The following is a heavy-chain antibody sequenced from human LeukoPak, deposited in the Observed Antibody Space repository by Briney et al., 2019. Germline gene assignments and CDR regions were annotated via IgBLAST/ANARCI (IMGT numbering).Heavy chain of an antibody. CDR1: GGSISSSSYY. Sequence: SETLSLTCTVSGGSISSSSYYWGWIRQPPGKGLEWIGSIYYSRSTYYNPSLKSRVTISVDTSKNQFSLKLSSVTAADTAVYYCARGKYGSGSFFDYWGQGTLVTVSS. CDR3: ARGKYGSGSFFDY. J-gene: IGHJ4*02. V-gene: IGHV4-39*07. CDR2: IYYSRST. D-gene: IGHD3-10*01.